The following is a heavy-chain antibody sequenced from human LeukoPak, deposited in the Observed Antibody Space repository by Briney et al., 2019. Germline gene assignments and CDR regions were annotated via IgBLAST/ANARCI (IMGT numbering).Heavy chain of an antibody. J-gene: IGHJ3*02. V-gene: IGHV1-18*01. CDR1: GYTFTSYG. Sequence: GASVKVSCKASGYTFTSYGISWVRQAPGQGLEWMGWIGAYNGNTNYAQKLQGRVTMTTDTSTSTAYMELRSLRSDDTAVYYCARAAIAVAGTGAFDIWGQGTMVTVSS. CDR3: ARAAIAVAGTGAFDI. CDR2: IGAYNGNT. D-gene: IGHD6-19*01.